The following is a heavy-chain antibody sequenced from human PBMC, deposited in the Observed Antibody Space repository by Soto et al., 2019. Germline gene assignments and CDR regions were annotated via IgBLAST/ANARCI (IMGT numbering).Heavy chain of an antibody. J-gene: IGHJ6*03. CDR2: ISAYNGTT. D-gene: IGHD3-10*01. CDR3: ARAPSGWTASGYYYYMDV. V-gene: IGHV1-18*01. Sequence: ASVKVSCKTSGYTFTNYTLRWMRQAPGQRIEWMGWISAYNGTTNYTQKLQGRVNMTTDTSTSTTYMELSSLRSDDTAVYYCARAPSGWTASGYYYYMDVWGKGTTVTVSS. CDR1: GYTFTNYT.